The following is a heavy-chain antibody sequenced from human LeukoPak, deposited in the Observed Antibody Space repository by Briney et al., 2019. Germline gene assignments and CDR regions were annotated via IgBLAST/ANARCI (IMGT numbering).Heavy chain of an antibody. CDR2: IYYSGST. J-gene: IGHJ4*02. CDR3: ASQYELKKNFDY. Sequence: SETLSLTCTVSGGSISSSSYYWGWIRQPPGKGLEWIGSIYYSGSTYYNPSLKSRVTISVDTSKNQFSLKLSSVTATDTAVYYCASQYELKKNFDYWGQGTLVTVSS. V-gene: IGHV4-39*01. CDR1: GGSISSSSYY. D-gene: IGHD1-26*01.